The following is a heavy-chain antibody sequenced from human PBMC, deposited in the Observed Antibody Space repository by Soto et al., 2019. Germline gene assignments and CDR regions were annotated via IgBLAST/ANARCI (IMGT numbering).Heavy chain of an antibody. J-gene: IGHJ4*02. Sequence: GGSLRLSCAASGFTFSSYAMSWVRQAPGKGLVWVSRINSDGSSTSYADSVKGRFTISRDNAKNTLYLQMNSLRAEDTAVYYCARDLQSSEDFDYWGQGTLVTVSS. CDR2: INSDGSST. V-gene: IGHV3-74*01. D-gene: IGHD3-22*01. CDR1: GFTFSSYA. CDR3: ARDLQSSEDFDY.